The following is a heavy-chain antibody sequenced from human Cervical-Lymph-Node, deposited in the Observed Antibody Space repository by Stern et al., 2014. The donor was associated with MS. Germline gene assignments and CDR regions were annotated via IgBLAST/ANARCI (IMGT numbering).Heavy chain of an antibody. CDR1: GDSIRSYY. CDR2: IYFRGTT. CDR3: ARAVMGTSYYFDF. Sequence: QLQLQESGPGLEKPSATLYITCTVSGDSIRSYYLNWIRQSPGKGLEWVGSIYFRGTTNYNPSLKSRLSISVDTSKSQFSMQLTSVTTADTAVYYCARAVMGTSYYFDFWGQGALVTVSS. J-gene: IGHJ4*02. V-gene: IGHV4-59*13. D-gene: IGHD1-14*01.